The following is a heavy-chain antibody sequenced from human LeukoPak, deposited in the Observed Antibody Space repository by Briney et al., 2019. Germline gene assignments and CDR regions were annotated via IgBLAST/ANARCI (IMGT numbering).Heavy chain of an antibody. Sequence: ASVKVSCKASGGTFSSYAISWVRQAPGQGLEWMGRIIPIFGTANYAQKFQGRVTITADKSTSTAYMELSSLRSEDTAVYYCARKVPLGYCSGGSCRGWFDPWGQGTLVTVSS. J-gene: IGHJ5*02. CDR2: IIPIFGTA. CDR3: ARKVPLGYCSGGSCRGWFDP. D-gene: IGHD2-15*01. CDR1: GGTFSSYA. V-gene: IGHV1-69*06.